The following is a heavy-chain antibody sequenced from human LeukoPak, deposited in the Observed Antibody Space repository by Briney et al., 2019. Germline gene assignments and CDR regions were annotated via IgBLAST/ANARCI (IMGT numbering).Heavy chain of an antibody. Sequence: SQTLSLTCTVSGGSISSGGYYWSWIRQPPGKGLEWIGYIYHSGSTYYNPFLKSRVTISVDRSKNQFSLKLSSVTAADTAVYYCARSPGFGELPIYYFDYWGQGTLVTVSS. D-gene: IGHD3-10*01. J-gene: IGHJ4*02. CDR3: ARSPGFGELPIYYFDY. CDR2: IYHSGST. CDR1: GGSISSGGYY. V-gene: IGHV4-30-2*01.